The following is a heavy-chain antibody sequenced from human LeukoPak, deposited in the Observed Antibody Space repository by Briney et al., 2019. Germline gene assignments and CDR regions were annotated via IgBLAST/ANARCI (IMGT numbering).Heavy chain of an antibody. CDR1: GGSLSSGSYY. J-gene: IGHJ4*02. V-gene: IGHV4-61*02. D-gene: IGHD5-12*01. CDR3: ARHFRGPGYSGYDFRLGVHRQQYYFDY. CDR2: IYTSGST. Sequence: KTSETLSLTCGVSGGSLSSGSYYWSWIRQPAGKGLEWIGRIYTSGSTNYNPSLKSRVTISVDTSKNQFSLKLSSVTAADTAVYYCARHFRGPGYSGYDFRLGVHRQQYYFDYWGQGTLVTASS.